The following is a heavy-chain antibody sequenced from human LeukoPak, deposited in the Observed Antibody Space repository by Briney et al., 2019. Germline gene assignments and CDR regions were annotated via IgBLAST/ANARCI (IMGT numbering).Heavy chain of an antibody. V-gene: IGHV3-23*01. D-gene: IGHD6-19*01. Sequence: PGGSLRLSCTASGFTFSSYTMTWVRQAPGKGLKWVSTITTGDGNTYYADSVKGRFTVSRDDSKNTLYLQMNSLRAEDTAVYYCAKSLSNGWINWFDPWGQGTLVTVSS. CDR3: AKSLSNGWINWFDP. CDR2: ITTGDGNT. J-gene: IGHJ5*02. CDR1: GFTFSSYT.